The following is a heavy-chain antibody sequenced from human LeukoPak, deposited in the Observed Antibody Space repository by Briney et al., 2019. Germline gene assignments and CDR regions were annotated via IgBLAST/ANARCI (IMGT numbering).Heavy chain of an antibody. CDR1: GYTFTSYD. CDR2: MNSNSGNT. Sequence: ASVKVSCKASGYTFTSYDINWVRQATGQGLEWMGWMNSNSGNTGYAQKFQGRVTMTRNTSISTAYMELSSLRSEDTAVYYCARKDCSGGSCPPEYYYYYGMDVWGQGTTVTVSS. CDR3: ARKDCSGGSCPPEYYYYYGMDV. J-gene: IGHJ6*02. V-gene: IGHV1-8*01. D-gene: IGHD2-15*01.